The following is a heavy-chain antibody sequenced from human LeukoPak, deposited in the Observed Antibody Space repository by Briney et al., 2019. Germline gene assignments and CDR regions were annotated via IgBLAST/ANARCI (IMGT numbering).Heavy chain of an antibody. CDR3: ARLYYDNSGYDAFDI. J-gene: IGHJ3*02. D-gene: IGHD3-22*01. Sequence: SETLSLTCTVSGGSISSYYWSWIRQPPGKGLEWIGYIYYSGSTNYNPSLKSRVTISVDTSKNQFSLKLSSVTAADTAVYYCARLYYDNSGYDAFDIWGQGTMVTVSS. CDR1: GGSISSYY. CDR2: IYYSGST. V-gene: IGHV4-59*01.